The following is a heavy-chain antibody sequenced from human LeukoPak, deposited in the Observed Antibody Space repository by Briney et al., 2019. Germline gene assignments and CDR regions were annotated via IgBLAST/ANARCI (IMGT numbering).Heavy chain of an antibody. V-gene: IGHV3-66*02. CDR1: GFSVCSNY. D-gene: IGHD6-19*01. Sequence: GGPRRLSCTASGFSVCSNYVKRARDAPGKGLEWGSAIYTGGTTYYADSVKGRFTISRDNSKNTLYLQMNSLRAEDTAVYYCARDKLGSGYSSDFDYWGQGTLVTVSS. CDR2: IYTGGTT. CDR3: ARDKLGSGYSSDFDY. J-gene: IGHJ4*02.